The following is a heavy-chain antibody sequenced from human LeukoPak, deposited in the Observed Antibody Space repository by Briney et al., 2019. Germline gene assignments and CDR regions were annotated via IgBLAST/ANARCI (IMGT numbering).Heavy chain of an antibody. CDR3: ARVPGRGDGGYYYYYMDV. J-gene: IGHJ6*03. CDR2: IKHDGSEK. V-gene: IGHV3-7*01. CDR1: GFTFSSYW. D-gene: IGHD1-14*01. Sequence: GGSLRLSCAASGFTFSSYWMSWVRQAPGKGLEWVANIKHDGSEKYYVDSVKGRFTISRDNAKNSLYLQMNSLRAEDTAVYYCARVPGRGDGGYYYYYMDVWGKGTTVTVSS.